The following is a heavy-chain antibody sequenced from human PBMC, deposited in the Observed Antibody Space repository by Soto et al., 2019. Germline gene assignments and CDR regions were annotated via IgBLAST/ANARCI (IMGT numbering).Heavy chain of an antibody. J-gene: IGHJ6*02. CDR1: GDSISRYY. V-gene: IGHV4-59*01. D-gene: IGHD3-10*01. Sequence: QVQLQQSGPGLVRPSETLSLTCTVSGDSISRYYWSWIRQSPGKGLEWIGYIYDGGSTRYNPSLRSRVTISADTSENQFSLKLSSVTAADTAVHYCARAPTYSYGSGSPYYFYAMDVWGQGTTVTVSS. CDR2: IYDGGST. CDR3: ARAPTYSYGSGSPYYFYAMDV.